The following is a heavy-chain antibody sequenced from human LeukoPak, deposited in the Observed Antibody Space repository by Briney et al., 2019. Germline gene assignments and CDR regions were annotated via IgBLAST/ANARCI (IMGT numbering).Heavy chain of an antibody. CDR1: GFTFSSYG. D-gene: IGHD3-10*01. CDR3: ARLEEYGSGSYFVGGMDV. CDR2: IWYDGINK. V-gene: IGHV3-33*01. Sequence: PGGSLRLSCAASGFTFSSYGMHWVRQAPGKGLEWLAVIWYDGINKYYADSVKGRFTISRDNSKNTLYLQMNSLRAEDTAVYYCARLEEYGSGSYFVGGMDVWGQGTTVTVSS. J-gene: IGHJ6*02.